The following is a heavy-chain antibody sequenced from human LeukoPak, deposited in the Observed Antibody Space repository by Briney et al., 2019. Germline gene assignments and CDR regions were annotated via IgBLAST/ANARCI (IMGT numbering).Heavy chain of an antibody. D-gene: IGHD6-13*01. CDR3: ARWSHSSTADYMDV. V-gene: IGHV3-21*01. Sequence: GGSLRLSCAASGFTFSSYGMNWVRQAPGKGLEWVSSISSSSSYIYYADSVKGRFTISRDNAKNSLYLQMNSLRAEDTAVYYCARWSHSSTADYMDVWGKGTTVTVSS. CDR2: ISSSSSYI. J-gene: IGHJ6*03. CDR1: GFTFSSYG.